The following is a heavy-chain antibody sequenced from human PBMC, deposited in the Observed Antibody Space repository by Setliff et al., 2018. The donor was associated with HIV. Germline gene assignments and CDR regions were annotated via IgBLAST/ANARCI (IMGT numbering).Heavy chain of an antibody. D-gene: IGHD3-16*01. V-gene: IGHV4-39*07. CDR2: IYHNGNT. J-gene: IGHJ4*02. CDR1: GASISSHNYY. CDR3: ARRPPYWGFDF. Sequence: SETLSLTCTVSGASISSHNYYWGWIRQSPGKGLEWIANIYHNGNTHYNPSVKSRVTISVDTSKNQFSLKLRSVTAADTAVYYCARRPPYWGFDFWGQGTLVTVSS.